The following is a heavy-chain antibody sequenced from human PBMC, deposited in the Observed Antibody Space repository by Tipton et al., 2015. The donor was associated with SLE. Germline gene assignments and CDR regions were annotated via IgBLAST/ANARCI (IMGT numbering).Heavy chain of an antibody. CDR3: ARDRTGGGVYYFDY. J-gene: IGHJ4*02. CDR1: GGSISSRSYY. CDR2: IYYSGSS. V-gene: IGHV4-39*07. Sequence: TLSLTCTVSGGSISSRSYYWGWIRQPPGKGLEWIGSIYYSGSSYYNPSLKSRVTISVDTSKNQFSLKLSSVTAADTAVYYCARDRTGGGVYYFDYWGQGTLVTVSS. D-gene: IGHD1-14*01.